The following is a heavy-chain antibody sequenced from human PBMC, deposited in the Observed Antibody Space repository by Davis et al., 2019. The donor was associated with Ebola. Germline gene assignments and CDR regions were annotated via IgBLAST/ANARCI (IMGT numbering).Heavy chain of an antibody. J-gene: IGHJ6*02. CDR1: GFTFSGSA. Sequence: PGGSLRLSCAASGFTFSGSAMHWVRQASGRGLEWVGRIRSKANSYATTYAASVKGRFTISRDDSKNTAYLQMNSLRAEDTAVYYCARNYDFWSGLVSYGMDVWGQGTTVTVSS. CDR2: IRSKANSYAT. V-gene: IGHV3-73*01. D-gene: IGHD3-3*01. CDR3: ARNYDFWSGLVSYGMDV.